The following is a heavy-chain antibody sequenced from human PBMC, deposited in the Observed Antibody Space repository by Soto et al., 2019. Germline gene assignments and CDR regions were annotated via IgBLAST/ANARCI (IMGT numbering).Heavy chain of an antibody. D-gene: IGHD6-19*01. V-gene: IGHV3-30*18. J-gene: IGHJ4*02. CDR2: ISYDGGST. CDR1: GFTFGGYG. CDR3: AKEAGIAVNGAIDY. Sequence: QVRLVESGGGVVQPGRSLRLSCGASGFTFGGYGMHWVRQAPGKGLEWVAVISYDGGSTYSADSVKGRFTISRDSSKNTLYLQMINLRVEDTAVYYCAKEAGIAVNGAIDYWGQGTLVTVSS.